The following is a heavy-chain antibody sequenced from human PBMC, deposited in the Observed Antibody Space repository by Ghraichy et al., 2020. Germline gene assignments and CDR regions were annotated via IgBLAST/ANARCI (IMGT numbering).Heavy chain of an antibody. D-gene: IGHD2-15*01. J-gene: IGHJ4*02. CDR1: GGSIGGYY. Sequence: ETLSLTCSVYGGSIGGYYWSWIRHSPGQGLEWTGEINYVGVTIYNPSLESRVTISLDTYNNQFSLSLASVTAADTALYFCARGRYCGGGACYPRPSSFDYWGQGIPVTVSS. V-gene: IGHV4-34*01. CDR2: INYVGVT. CDR3: ARGRYCGGGACYPRPSSFDY.